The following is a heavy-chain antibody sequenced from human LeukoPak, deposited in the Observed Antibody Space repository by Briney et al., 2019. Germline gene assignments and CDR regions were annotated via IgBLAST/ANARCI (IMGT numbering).Heavy chain of an antibody. CDR2: ISYDGSNK. CDR3: ARQYSSSWFDY. CDR1: GFTFSSYA. V-gene: IGHV3-30*04. Sequence: GGSLRLSCVASGFTFSSYAMHWVRQAPGKGLEWVAVISYDGSNKYYADSVKGRFTISRDNSKNTLYLQMNSLRAEDTAVYYCARQYSSSWFDYWGQGTLVTVSS. D-gene: IGHD6-13*01. J-gene: IGHJ4*02.